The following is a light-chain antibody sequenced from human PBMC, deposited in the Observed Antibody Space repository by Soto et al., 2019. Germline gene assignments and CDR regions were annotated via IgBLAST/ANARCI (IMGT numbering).Light chain of an antibody. Sequence: IRVTQSPSSLSASTGDRVTITCRASQGISSYLAWYQQKPGKAPKLLIYAASTLQSGVPSRFSGSGSGTDFTLTISSLQPEDVATYYCQKYNSAPRTFGQGTKVDI. J-gene: IGKJ1*01. V-gene: IGKV1-27*01. CDR1: QGISSY. CDR3: QKYNSAPRT. CDR2: AAS.